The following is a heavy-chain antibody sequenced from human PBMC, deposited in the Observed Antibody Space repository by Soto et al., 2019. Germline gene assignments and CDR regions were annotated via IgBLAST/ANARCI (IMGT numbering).Heavy chain of an antibody. J-gene: IGHJ4*02. V-gene: IGHV1-69*13. CDR2: IIPIFGTA. D-gene: IGHD3-22*01. CDR1: GGTFSSYA. Sequence: GVSVKVSCKASGGTFSSYAISWVRQAPGQGLEWMGGIIPIFGTANYAQKFQGRVTITADESTSTAYMELSSLRSEDTAVYYRARVLVPLDYYDSSGYYQFDYWGQGTLVTVSS. CDR3: ARVLVPLDYYDSSGYYQFDY.